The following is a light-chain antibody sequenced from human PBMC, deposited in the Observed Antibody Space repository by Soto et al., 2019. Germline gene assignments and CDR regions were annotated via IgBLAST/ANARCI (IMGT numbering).Light chain of an antibody. CDR1: QSISSW. J-gene: IGKJ1*01. V-gene: IGKV1-5*03. Sequence: DLQMTQSHSTLSASVGDRVTITCRASQSISSWLAWYQQKPGKAPKLLIYNASSLESGVPSRFSGSGSGTEFTLTISSLQPDDFATYYCQKYNSYSTFGQGTKVDIK. CDR2: NAS. CDR3: QKYNSYST.